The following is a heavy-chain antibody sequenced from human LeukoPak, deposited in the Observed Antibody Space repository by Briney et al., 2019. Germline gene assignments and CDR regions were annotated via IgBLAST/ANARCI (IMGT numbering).Heavy chain of an antibody. D-gene: IGHD3-16*02. Sequence: SETLSLTCDVSGGSIDSTNWWNWVRQPPGKGLEWIGEIHHDGRINYNPSLKSRVTLSVDKSKNQFSLRLSSVTAADTAMYYCARSHDHLWGNYPDYWGQGTLVTVSS. CDR1: GGSIDSTNW. CDR3: ARSHDHLWGNYPDY. CDR2: IHHDGRI. V-gene: IGHV4/OR15-8*01. J-gene: IGHJ4*02.